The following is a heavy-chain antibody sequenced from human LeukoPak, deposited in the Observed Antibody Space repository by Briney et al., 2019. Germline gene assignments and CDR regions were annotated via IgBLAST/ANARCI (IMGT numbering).Heavy chain of an antibody. CDR1: GFSLSTSGMC. D-gene: IGHD7-27*01. J-gene: IGHJ6*03. CDR2: IDWDDDK. CDR3: ARIRDAWGDYYYYMDV. V-gene: IGHV2-70*11. Sequence: SGPALVKPTQTLTLTCTFSGFSLSTSGMCVSWIRQPPGKALEWLARIDWDDDKYYSTSLKTRLTISKDTSKNQVVLTMTNMDPVDTATYYCARIRDAWGDYYYYMDVWGKGTTVTVSS.